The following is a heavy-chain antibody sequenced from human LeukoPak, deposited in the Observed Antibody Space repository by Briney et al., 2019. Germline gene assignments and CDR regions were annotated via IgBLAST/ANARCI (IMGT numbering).Heavy chain of an antibody. Sequence: GGSLRLSCAASGFTVSSNYMSWVRQAPGKGLEWVSVTYSGGSTYYADSVKGRFTISRDNSNNTLYLQINSLRAEDTAVYYCAKDRVGYCSGGSCYSEAYWFDPWGQGTLVTVSS. V-gene: IGHV3-66*01. CDR1: GFTVSSNY. CDR2: TYSGGST. CDR3: AKDRVGYCSGGSCYSEAYWFDP. J-gene: IGHJ5*02. D-gene: IGHD2-15*01.